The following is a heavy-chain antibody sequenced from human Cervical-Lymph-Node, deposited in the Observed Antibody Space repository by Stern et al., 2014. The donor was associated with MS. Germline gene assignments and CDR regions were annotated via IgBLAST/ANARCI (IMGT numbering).Heavy chain of an antibody. CDR2: SYPYSSDT. CDR3: ARHVQGFDY. V-gene: IGHV5-51*01. CDR1: GYSFTIYY. Sequence: VQLVESGSEVKKPGEALKISCKLSGYSFTIYYIAWVRQMPGKVLYWMVVSYPYSSDTTSSSSFQGQGTIPADKSITTAYLQCSSLRASDSDMYYCARHVQGFDYWGRGTLVTVSS. J-gene: IGHJ4*02.